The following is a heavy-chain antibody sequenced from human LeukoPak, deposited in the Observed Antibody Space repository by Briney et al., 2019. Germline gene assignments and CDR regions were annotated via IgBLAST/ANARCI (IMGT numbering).Heavy chain of an antibody. CDR3: ARDLSLYYFDY. Sequence: GGSLRLSCAASGFTFSTYAMNWVRQAPGKGLEWVSTISISGVSAYYADSVKGRFTISRDNAKNSLYLEMNSLRAEDTAVYYCARDLSLYYFDYWGQGTLVTVSS. D-gene: IGHD2/OR15-2a*01. J-gene: IGHJ4*02. CDR1: GFTFSTYA. CDR2: ISISGVSA. V-gene: IGHV3-21*01.